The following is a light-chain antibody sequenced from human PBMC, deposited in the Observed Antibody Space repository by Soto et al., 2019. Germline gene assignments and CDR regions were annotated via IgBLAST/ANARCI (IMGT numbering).Light chain of an antibody. Sequence: ENVLTQSPGTLSVSPGEGVTLSCRASQNVGSDYLAWYQLKPGQAPRLLISGASIRATGIPDRFIGSGSGTDFSLTVSRLEPEDFAVYYCQQYDTSPITFGGGTQVEIK. V-gene: IGKV3-20*01. CDR1: QNVGSDY. CDR2: GAS. J-gene: IGKJ4*01. CDR3: QQYDTSPIT.